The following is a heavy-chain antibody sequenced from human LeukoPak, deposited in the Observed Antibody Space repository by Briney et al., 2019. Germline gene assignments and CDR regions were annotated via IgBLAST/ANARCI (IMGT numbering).Heavy chain of an antibody. CDR1: GFTSTNYA. J-gene: IGHJ4*02. D-gene: IGHD5-12*01. CDR2: LIGSSGST. CDR3: AKGAYDYIEIGYFDS. V-gene: IGHV3-23*01. Sequence: GGSLRLSCAASGFTSTNYAMNWVRQAPGRGLEWVSVLIGSSGSTDYADSVKGRFTISRDTSKNTLFLQMNSLRAEDTAIYYCAKGAYDYIEIGYFDSWGQGTLVTVSS.